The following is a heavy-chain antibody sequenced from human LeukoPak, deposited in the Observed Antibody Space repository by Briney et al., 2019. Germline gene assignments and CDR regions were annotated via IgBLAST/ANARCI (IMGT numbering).Heavy chain of an antibody. D-gene: IGHD1-14*01. Sequence: SETLSLTCTVSGGSFSSTTYYWGWIRQPPGKGLEWIGSIYYSGSTYYNQSLKSRVTISVDTSKNQFSLKLSSVTAADTAVYYCARERYGYYFDYWGQGTLVTVSS. V-gene: IGHV4-39*07. CDR1: GGSFSSTTYY. CDR3: ARERYGYYFDY. J-gene: IGHJ4*02. CDR2: IYYSGST.